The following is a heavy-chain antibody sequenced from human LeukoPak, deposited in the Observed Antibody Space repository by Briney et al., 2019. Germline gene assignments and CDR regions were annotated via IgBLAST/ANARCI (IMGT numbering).Heavy chain of an antibody. CDR1: GCSFTTYW. J-gene: IGHJ4*02. Sequence: GESLKISCQASGCSFTTYWIAWVRQMPGKGLEWMGIIYPGDSDARYSPSFQGQVTFSADKSISTAYLQWSSLKASDTAMYFCARLDIAMAGSIDYWGQGTLVTVSS. CDR2: IYPGDSDA. D-gene: IGHD6-19*01. V-gene: IGHV5-51*01. CDR3: ARLDIAMAGSIDY.